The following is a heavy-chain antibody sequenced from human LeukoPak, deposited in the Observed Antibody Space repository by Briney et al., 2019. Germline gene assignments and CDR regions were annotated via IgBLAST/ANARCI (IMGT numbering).Heavy chain of an antibody. J-gene: IGHJ4*02. Sequence: SETLSLTCGVSGGSFSGYYWTWIRQAPGKGLEWIAEINHSGSRNFNPSLKSRVTISIDTSKRQFSLKVTSVTAADTAIYYCARRSSGWTGDLDYWGQGTLVTVSS. CDR3: ARRSSGWTGDLDY. D-gene: IGHD6-19*01. CDR1: GGSFSGYY. V-gene: IGHV4-34*01. CDR2: INHSGSR.